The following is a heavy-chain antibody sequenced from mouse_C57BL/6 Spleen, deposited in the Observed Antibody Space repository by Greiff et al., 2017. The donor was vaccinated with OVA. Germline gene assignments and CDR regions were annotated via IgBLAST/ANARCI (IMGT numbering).Heavy chain of an antibody. J-gene: IGHJ2*01. CDR2: IYWDDDK. CDR1: GFSLSTSGMG. V-gene: IGHV8-12*01. Sequence: QVTLKESGPGILQSSQTLSLTCSFSGFSLSTSGMGVSWIRQPSGKGLEWLAHIYWDDDKRYNPSLKSRLTISKDTSRNQVFLKITSVDTADTATYYCARITWGYFDYWGQGTTLTVSS. D-gene: IGHD1-1*01. CDR3: ARITWGYFDY.